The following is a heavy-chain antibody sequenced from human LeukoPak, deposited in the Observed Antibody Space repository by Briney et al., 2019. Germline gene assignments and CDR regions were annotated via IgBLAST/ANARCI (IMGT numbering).Heavy chain of an antibody. CDR1: GFTFSSYR. CDR2: ISSSSYI. Sequence: PGGSLRLSCAASGFTFSSYRMNWVRQAPGKGLEWVSSISSSSYIYYADSVKGRFTISRDNAKNSLYLQMNSLRAEDTAVHYCASGFQRITMTVPWGFDYWGQGTLVTVSS. D-gene: IGHD3-22*01. V-gene: IGHV3-21*01. CDR3: ASGFQRITMTVPWGFDY. J-gene: IGHJ4*02.